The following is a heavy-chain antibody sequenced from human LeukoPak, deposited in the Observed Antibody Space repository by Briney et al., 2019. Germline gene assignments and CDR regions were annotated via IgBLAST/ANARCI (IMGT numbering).Heavy chain of an antibody. CDR3: ARGHLDFEY. CDR1: GGSISKYY. CDR2: IYYSGST. V-gene: IGHV4-59*01. J-gene: IGHJ4*02. Sequence: PSETLSLTCTVSGGSISKYYWSWIRQPPGKGLEWIGYIYYSGSTNYNPSLKSRVTISVDTSKNQFSLKLSSVTAADTAVYYCARGHLDFEYWGQGTLVTVSS.